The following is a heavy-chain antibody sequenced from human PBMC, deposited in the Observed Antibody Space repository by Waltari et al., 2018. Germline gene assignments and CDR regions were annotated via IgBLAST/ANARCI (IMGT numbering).Heavy chain of an antibody. J-gene: IGHJ3*02. D-gene: IGHD3-3*01. CDR3: TRDPYYDFWSGYYSPDAFDI. CDR2: IRSKAYGGTT. CDR1: GFTFGDYA. V-gene: IGHV3-49*03. Sequence: EVRLVESGGGLVQPGRSLRLSCTASGFTFGDYAMSWFRQAPGQGLEWVGFIRSKAYGGTTEYAASVKGRFTISRDDSKSIAYLQMNSLKTEDTAVYYCTRDPYYDFWSGYYSPDAFDIWGQGTMVTVSS.